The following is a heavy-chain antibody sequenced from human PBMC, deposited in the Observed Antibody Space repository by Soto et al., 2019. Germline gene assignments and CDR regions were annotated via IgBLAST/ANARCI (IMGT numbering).Heavy chain of an antibody. J-gene: IGHJ3*02. D-gene: IGHD3-9*01. CDR1: GFTCRSYD. Sequence: QSGGSLRLSCAASGFTCRSYDMSWVRQAPGKGLEWVSTILVGGSTHYPDSVKGRFTISRDDSKNTVFLQMNSLTAGDTAVYYCAKATATGGGAFDICGQGTMVTVSS. CDR3: AKATATGGGAFDI. CDR2: ILVGGST. V-gene: IGHV3-23*01.